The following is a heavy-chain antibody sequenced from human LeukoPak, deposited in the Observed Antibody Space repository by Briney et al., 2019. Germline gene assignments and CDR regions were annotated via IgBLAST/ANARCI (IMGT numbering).Heavy chain of an antibody. D-gene: IGHD4-11*01. J-gene: IGHJ4*02. CDR1: GGSISSYY. CDR3: AASPTTVTTPFDY. V-gene: IGHV4-59*01. Sequence: PSETLSLICTVSGGSISSYYWSWIRQPPGKGLEWIGYIYYSGSTNYNPSLKSQVTISVDTSKNQFSLKLSSVTAADTAVYYCAASPTTVTTPFDYWGQGTLVTVSS. CDR2: IYYSGST.